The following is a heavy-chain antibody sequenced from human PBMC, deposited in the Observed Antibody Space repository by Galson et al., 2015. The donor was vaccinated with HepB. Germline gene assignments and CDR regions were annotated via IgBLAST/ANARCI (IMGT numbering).Heavy chain of an antibody. CDR1: GYTFTSYA. D-gene: IGHD3-10*01. V-gene: IGHV7-4-1*02. Sequence: SVKVSCKASGYTFTSYAMNWVRQAPGQGLEWMGWVNTNTGNPTYAQGFTGRFVFSLDTSVSTAYLQISSLKAEDTAVYYCARDLPRTMVRGVITGMNWFDPWGQGTLVTVSS. J-gene: IGHJ5*02. CDR3: ARDLPRTMVRGVITGMNWFDP. CDR2: VNTNTGNP.